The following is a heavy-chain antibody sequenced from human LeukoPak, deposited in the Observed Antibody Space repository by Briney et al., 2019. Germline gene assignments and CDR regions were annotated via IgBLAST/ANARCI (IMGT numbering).Heavy chain of an antibody. J-gene: IGHJ4*02. CDR2: INPNSGGT. D-gene: IGHD2-15*01. V-gene: IGHV1-2*06. CDR3: ARGLRFAGLLAY. CDR1: GYTFTGYY. Sequence: ASVKVSCKASGYTFTGYYMHWVRQAPGQGLAWMGRINPNSGGTNYAQKFQGRVTMTRDTSISTAYMELSRLRSDDTAVYYCARGLRFAGLLAYWGQGTLVTVSS.